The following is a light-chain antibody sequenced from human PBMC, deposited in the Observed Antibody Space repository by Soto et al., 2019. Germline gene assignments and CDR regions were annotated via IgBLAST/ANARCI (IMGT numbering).Light chain of an antibody. CDR2: EVI. V-gene: IGLV2-14*03. Sequence: QSVLTQPASVSGSPGQAITVSCSGTSSDIGAHNFVSWYQQHPGKAPKLIIYEVINRPSGVSDRFSGSKSGNTASLTISGLQSEDEADYYCSLFTTNSTFVFGAGTKVTVL. CDR1: SSDIGAHNF. CDR3: SLFTTNSTFV. J-gene: IGLJ1*01.